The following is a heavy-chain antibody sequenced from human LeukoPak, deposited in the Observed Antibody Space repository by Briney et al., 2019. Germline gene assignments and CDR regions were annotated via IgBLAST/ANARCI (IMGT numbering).Heavy chain of an antibody. Sequence: GASVKVSCKASGYTFTSYGISWVRQAPGQGLEWMGWISAYNGNTNYAQKLQGRVIMTTDTSTSTAYMELRSLRSDDTAVYYCARVDAYSSGWYEDYWGQGTLVTVSS. CDR2: ISAYNGNT. CDR3: ARVDAYSSGWYEDY. CDR1: GYTFTSYG. J-gene: IGHJ4*02. D-gene: IGHD6-19*01. V-gene: IGHV1-18*01.